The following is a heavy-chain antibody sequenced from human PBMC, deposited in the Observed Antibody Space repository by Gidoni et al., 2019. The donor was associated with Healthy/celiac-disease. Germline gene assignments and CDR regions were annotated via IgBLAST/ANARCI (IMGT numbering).Heavy chain of an antibody. CDR3: ARVVVDSSGYYYANWFDP. Sequence: QVQLVQSGAEVKKPGASVKVSCKASGYTFTGYYMHWVRQAPGQGLEWMGWINPNRGGTNYAQKFQGRVTMTRDTSISTAYMELSRLRSDDTAVYYCARVVVDSSGYYYANWFDPWGQGTLVTVSS. J-gene: IGHJ5*02. CDR2: INPNRGGT. CDR1: GYTFTGYY. V-gene: IGHV1-2*02. D-gene: IGHD3-22*01.